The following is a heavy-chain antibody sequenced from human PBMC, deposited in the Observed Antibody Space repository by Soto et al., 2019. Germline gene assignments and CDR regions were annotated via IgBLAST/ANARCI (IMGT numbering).Heavy chain of an antibody. D-gene: IGHD6-19*01. CDR2: ISWNSGSI. V-gene: IGHV3-9*01. Sequence: EVQLVESGGGLVQPGRSLRLSCAASGFTFDDYAMHWVRQAPGKGLEWVSGISWNSGSIGYADSVKGRFTISRDNAKNSLYLQMNSLRAEDTALSYCAKGSAVAGPIFDYWGQGTLVTVSS. J-gene: IGHJ4*02. CDR1: GFTFDDYA. CDR3: AKGSAVAGPIFDY.